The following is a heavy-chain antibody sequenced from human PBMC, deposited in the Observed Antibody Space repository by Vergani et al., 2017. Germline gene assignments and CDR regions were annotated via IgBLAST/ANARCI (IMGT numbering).Heavy chain of an antibody. CDR1: GFTYSYYG. CDR3: ATKSCGTPGCQIGYFRE. D-gene: IGHD1-1*01. V-gene: IGHV3-30*03. Sequence: QVHLVESGGGVVQPGRSLRLSCVVSGFTYSYYGMHWVRQAPGKGLEWGAVISYDGTQKYYADSVKGRFTISRDNSKSTLYLQMNSLRTEDTAVYYCATKSCGTPGCQIGYFREWGQGTLVTVSS. CDR2: ISYDGTQK. J-gene: IGHJ1*01.